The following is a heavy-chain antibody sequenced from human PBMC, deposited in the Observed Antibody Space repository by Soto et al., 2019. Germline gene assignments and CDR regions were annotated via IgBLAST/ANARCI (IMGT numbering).Heavy chain of an antibody. CDR3: ARLGGYYQSLDT. CDR1: GCSIDSHY. D-gene: IGHD3-22*01. J-gene: IGHJ5*02. CDR2: VYYTGTT. Sequence: SDTLSLTCTFSGCSIDSHYWTCIRQPPGKGLEWIGYVYYTGTTTYSPSLKSRVTISVDTSMNQISLKLSSVTAADTAFYYCARLGGYYQSLDTWGQGTLVTVS. V-gene: IGHV4-59*08.